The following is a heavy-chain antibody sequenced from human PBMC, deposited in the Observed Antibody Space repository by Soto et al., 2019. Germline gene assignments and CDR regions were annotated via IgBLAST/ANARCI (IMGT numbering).Heavy chain of an antibody. Sequence: PWESLKISCQASGYTFIYLWVAWARQVPGKGLEWMGVIYPGASDIRYSTPFEGHVTISIDKSTNTAYLQWSRLEAADTAIFYCAGQGTSHGSDYAALDFWGPGTLVTVDS. D-gene: IGHD3-10*01. J-gene: IGHJ4*01. CDR1: GYTFIYLW. CDR3: AGQGTSHGSDYAALDF. V-gene: IGHV5-51*01. CDR2: IYPGASDI.